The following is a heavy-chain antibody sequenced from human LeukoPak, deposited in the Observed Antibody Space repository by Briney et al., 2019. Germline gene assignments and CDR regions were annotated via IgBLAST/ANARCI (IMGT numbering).Heavy chain of an antibody. CDR1: GFSLTTTGVG. D-gene: IGHD3-16*01. J-gene: IGHJ3*01. Sequence: SGPTLVKPTQTLTLTCTFSGFSLTTTGVGVGWIRRPPGKALEWLAIIYWDDDKRYSPSLRSRLTISKDTSRNQVVLTMSNMDPVDTATYFCAHIEITYAGISRDDAFDVWGQGTMVTVSS. CDR3: AHIEITYAGISRDDAFDV. CDR2: IYWDDDK. V-gene: IGHV2-5*02.